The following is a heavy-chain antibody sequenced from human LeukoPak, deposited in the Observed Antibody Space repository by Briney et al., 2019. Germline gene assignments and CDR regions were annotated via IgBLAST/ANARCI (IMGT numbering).Heavy chain of an antibody. V-gene: IGHV1-18*01. J-gene: IGHJ4*02. CDR1: GYTFTSYG. CDR2: ISAYNGNT. Sequence: ASVKVSCKASGYTFTSYGISWVRQAPGQGLEWMGWISAYNGNTNYAQKLQGRVTMTTDTSTSTAYMELRSLRSDDTAVYYCARDXAXYDXLTGYRNPFDYWGQGTLVTVSS. D-gene: IGHD3-9*01. CDR3: ARDXAXYDXLTGYRNPFDY.